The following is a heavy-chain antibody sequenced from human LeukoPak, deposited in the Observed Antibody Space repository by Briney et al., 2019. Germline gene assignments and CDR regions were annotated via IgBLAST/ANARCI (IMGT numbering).Heavy chain of an antibody. CDR1: GGSLTSSNW. D-gene: IGHD3-10*01. J-gene: IGHJ6*03. Sequence: SETLSLTCAVSGGSLTSSNWWSWVRQPPGKGLEWIGYIYYSGSTNYNPSLKSRVTISVDASKNQFSLKLSSVTAADTAVYYCARDSPYYYGSGSATYYMDVWGKGTTVTISS. CDR2: IYYSGST. V-gene: IGHV4-4*02. CDR3: ARDSPYYYGSGSATYYMDV.